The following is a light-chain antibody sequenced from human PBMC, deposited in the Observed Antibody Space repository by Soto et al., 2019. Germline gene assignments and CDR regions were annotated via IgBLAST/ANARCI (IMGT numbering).Light chain of an antibody. V-gene: IGKV1-39*01. Sequence: DIQMTQSPSSLSASVGDRVTITCRASQSISSYLNWYQQKPGKAPKLLIYAASSLQSGVPSRFSGSGSGTEFTLTISSLQPDDFATYYCQLIGTFGQGTKVDIK. J-gene: IGKJ1*01. CDR2: AAS. CDR3: QLIGT. CDR1: QSISSY.